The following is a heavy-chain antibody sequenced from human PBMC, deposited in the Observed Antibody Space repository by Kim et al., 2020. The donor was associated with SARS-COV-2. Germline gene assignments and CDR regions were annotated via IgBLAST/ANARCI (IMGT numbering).Heavy chain of an antibody. CDR1: GGTVSRYA. Sequence: SVKVSCKASGGTVSRYAITWVRQDPGQGPQCMGRIFPIIETTVYAQKFQGRVTITADKSTSTAYMELSSLRSEDTAVYYCARDARTSYYAMDVWGQGTTVTVSS. CDR2: IFPIIETT. V-gene: IGHV1-69*04. J-gene: IGHJ6*02. D-gene: IGHD2-8*01. CDR3: ARDARTSYYAMDV.